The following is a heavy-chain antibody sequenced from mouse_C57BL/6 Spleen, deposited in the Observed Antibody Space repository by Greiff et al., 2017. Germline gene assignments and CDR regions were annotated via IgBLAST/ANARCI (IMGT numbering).Heavy chain of an antibody. CDR3: TRTGTDGYFAV. CDR1: GYTFTSYW. V-gene: IGHV1-5*01. J-gene: IGHJ1*03. CDR2: IYSGNSDT. Sequence: VQLKESGTVLARPGASVKMSCKTSGYTFTSYWMHWVKQRPGQGLEWIGAIYSGNSDTSYNQKFKGKAKLAAVTSASTAYMALSSLTNEDSAVYYGTRTGTDGYFAVRGTGTAVTVAT. D-gene: IGHD4-1*01.